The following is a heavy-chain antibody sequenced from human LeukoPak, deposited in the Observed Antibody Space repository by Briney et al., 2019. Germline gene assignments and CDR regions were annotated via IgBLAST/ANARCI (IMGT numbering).Heavy chain of an antibody. CDR1: GYTFTSYG. V-gene: IGHV1-18*01. Sequence: ASVKVSCKASGYTFTSYGISWVRQAPGQGLEWMGWISAYNGNTNYAQKLQGRVTMTTGTSTSTAYMELRSLRSDDTAVYYCARMRRITMIVVVSAPMDVWGQGTTVTVSS. CDR3: ARMRRITMIVVVSAPMDV. J-gene: IGHJ6*02. D-gene: IGHD3-22*01. CDR2: ISAYNGNT.